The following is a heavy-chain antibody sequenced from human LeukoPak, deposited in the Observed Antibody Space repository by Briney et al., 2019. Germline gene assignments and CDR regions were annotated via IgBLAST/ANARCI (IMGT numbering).Heavy chain of an antibody. CDR3: ARDISGYDHGFDY. CDR1: GFTFSSYW. D-gene: IGHD5-12*01. Sequence: PGGSLRLSCAASGFTFSSYWMSWVRQAPGKGLEWVANIKQDGSEKYYVDSVKGRFTISRDNAKNSLYLQMNSLRAEDTAVYYCARDISGYDHGFDYWGQGTLVIVSS. J-gene: IGHJ4*02. CDR2: IKQDGSEK. V-gene: IGHV3-7*01.